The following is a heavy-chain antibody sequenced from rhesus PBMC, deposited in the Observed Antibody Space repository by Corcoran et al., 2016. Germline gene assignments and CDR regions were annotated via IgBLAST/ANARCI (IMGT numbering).Heavy chain of an antibody. D-gene: IGHD6-25*01. Sequence: QVPLNESGPALVKPTQPLTLTCTFSGFSLSPIGTGVGWILQPPGKALECLATISWNDSKYYSTSLRSRLTISKDTSKNQVVLTMTNMDPVDTATYYCAQLAAAGASVFDFWGQGVLVTVSS. V-gene: IGHV2-95*01. CDR3: AQLAAAGASVFDF. CDR2: ISWNDSK. J-gene: IGHJ4*01. CDR1: GFSLSPIGTG.